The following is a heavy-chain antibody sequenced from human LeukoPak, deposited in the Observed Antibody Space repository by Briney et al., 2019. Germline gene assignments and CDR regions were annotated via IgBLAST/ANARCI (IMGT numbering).Heavy chain of an antibody. D-gene: IGHD6-13*01. CDR2: VGWNSATI. J-gene: IGHJ4*02. Sequence: GGSLRLSCAASGFNFGDYAMHWVRQAPGKGLEWVSGVGWNSATIDYADSVKGRFIISRDNSRNSLYLQMNSLRAEDTALYFCAKDGRVNSRDFWGYLDYWGQGSLVTVSS. V-gene: IGHV3-9*01. CDR1: GFNFGDYA. CDR3: AKDGRVNSRDFWGYLDY.